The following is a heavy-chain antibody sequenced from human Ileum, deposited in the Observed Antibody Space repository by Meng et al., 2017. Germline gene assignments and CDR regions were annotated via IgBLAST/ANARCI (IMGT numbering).Heavy chain of an antibody. Sequence: QVQLQESGPGLVKPSETLALTCSVSGASISSHYWSWIRQPPGKGLEWIGYIYYSGSTYYNPSLKSRVTISVDTSKNQFSLKLSSVTAADTAVYYCARENTIFGVVWGSWFDPWGQGTLVTVSS. CDR3: ARENTIFGVVWGSWFDP. CDR2: IYYSGST. J-gene: IGHJ5*02. D-gene: IGHD3-3*01. CDR1: GASISSHY. V-gene: IGHV4-30-4*01.